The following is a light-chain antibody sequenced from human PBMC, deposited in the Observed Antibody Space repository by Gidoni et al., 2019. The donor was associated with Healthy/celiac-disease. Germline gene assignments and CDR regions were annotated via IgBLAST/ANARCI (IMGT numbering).Light chain of an antibody. CDR2: AAS. V-gene: IGKV1-8*01. CDR1: QGISSY. CDR3: QQYYSYPLWT. Sequence: AIRITQSPSSLSASTGDRVTITCRASQGISSYLAWYQQKPGKAPKLLIYAASTLQSGVPSRFSGSGSGTDFTLTISCLQSEDFATYYCQQYYSYPLWTFXQXTKVEIK. J-gene: IGKJ1*01.